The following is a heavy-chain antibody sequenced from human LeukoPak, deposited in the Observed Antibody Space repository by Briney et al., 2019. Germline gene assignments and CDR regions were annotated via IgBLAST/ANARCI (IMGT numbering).Heavy chain of an antibody. CDR3: ARGRNPEYFFGMDV. CDR2: IHHTEST. CDR1: SAPLSIDSYY. J-gene: IGHJ6*02. V-gene: IGHV4-61*01. Sequence: SVTLTLICTVSSAPLSIDSYYWSSIRQPPADVLQSFGYIHHTESTNPNPSLEGRVPISVATSNTKSSLKVTSVTPADTADYYCARGRNPEYFFGMDVWGQGTTVIVSS. D-gene: IGHD1-14*01.